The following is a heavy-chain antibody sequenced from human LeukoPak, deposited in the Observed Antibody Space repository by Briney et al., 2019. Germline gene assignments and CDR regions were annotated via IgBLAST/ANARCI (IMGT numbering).Heavy chain of an antibody. CDR2: IYSGGTT. J-gene: IGHJ4*02. CDR1: GXTVTSNS. CDR3: ARGIASLDY. V-gene: IGHV3-53*01. D-gene: IGHD2-21*01. Sequence: PGGSLRLSCAASGXTVTSNSMTWVRQAPGKGLEWVSVIYSGGTTYYADSVKGRFTISRDNSNNTLYLQMNSLRVEDTAVYYCARGIASLDYWGQGTLVTVSS.